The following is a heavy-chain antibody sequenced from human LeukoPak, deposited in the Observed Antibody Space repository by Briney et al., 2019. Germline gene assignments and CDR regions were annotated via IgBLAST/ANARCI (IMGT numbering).Heavy chain of an antibody. CDR2: ISWNSGSI. CDR1: GFTFDDYA. Sequence: PGRSLRLSCAASGFTFDDYAMHWVRQAPGKGLEWVSGISWNSGSIGYADSVKGRFTISRDNAKNSLYLQMNSLRAEDTALYYCAKLAEEKYYYYGMDVWGQGTTVTVSS. V-gene: IGHV3-9*01. D-gene: IGHD2-15*01. CDR3: AKLAEEKYYYYGMDV. J-gene: IGHJ6*02.